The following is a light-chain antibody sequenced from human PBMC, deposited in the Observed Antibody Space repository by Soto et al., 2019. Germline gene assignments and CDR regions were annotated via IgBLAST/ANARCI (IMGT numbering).Light chain of an antibody. Sequence: DIQMTQSPSSLSASVGDRVTITCRASQCISIYLNWYQQKPGKAPKLLIYAASSLQSGVPSRFGGSGSGTDFTLTISSLQREDLATYYCQQSLTTPLTFGGGTKVEIK. V-gene: IGKV1-39*01. CDR2: AAS. CDR3: QQSLTTPLT. J-gene: IGKJ4*01. CDR1: QCISIY.